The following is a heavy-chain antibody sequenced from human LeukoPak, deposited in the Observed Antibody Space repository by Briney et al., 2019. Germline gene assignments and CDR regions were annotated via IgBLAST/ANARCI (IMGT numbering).Heavy chain of an antibody. CDR2: MKDNENSI. D-gene: IGHD5-24*01. CDR1: GFTFSTYW. CDR3: AREAQFASPD. Sequence: QTGGSLRLSCAASGFTFSTYWMHWVRQAPGKGLVWVSRMKDNENSISYAASVKGRFTISRDNAGNTLYLQMNSLRDEDTAVYYCAREAQFASPDWGQGTLVTVSS. J-gene: IGHJ4*02. V-gene: IGHV3-74*01.